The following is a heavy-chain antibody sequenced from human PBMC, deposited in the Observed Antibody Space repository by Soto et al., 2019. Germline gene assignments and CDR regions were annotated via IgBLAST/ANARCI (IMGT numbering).Heavy chain of an antibody. D-gene: IGHD3-22*01. CDR3: AKSPTYYDSSGVI. Sequence: EVQLLESGGGLVQPGGSLRLSCAASGFTFSSYAMSWVRQAPGKGLEWVSAISGSGGSTYYADSVKGRFTISRDNSKNTMYLQINSLTAEDTAVYYCAKSPTYYDSSGVIWCQGTMVTVSS. J-gene: IGHJ3*02. V-gene: IGHV3-23*01. CDR1: GFTFSSYA. CDR2: ISGSGGST.